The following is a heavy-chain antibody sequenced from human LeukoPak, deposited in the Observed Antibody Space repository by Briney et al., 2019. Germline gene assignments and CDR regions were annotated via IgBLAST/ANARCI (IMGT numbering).Heavy chain of an antibody. CDR2: ISGSGGCT. Sequence: GGSLRLSCAASGFTFSSYAMSWVRQPPGKGLEWVSAISGSGGCTYYADSVKGRFTISRDNPKNTLYLQMNSLRAEDTAVYYCAKVKQLLNKDVYWGQGTLVTVSS. D-gene: IGHD2-2*01. CDR1: GFTFSSYA. CDR3: AKVKQLLNKDVY. J-gene: IGHJ4*02. V-gene: IGHV3-23*01.